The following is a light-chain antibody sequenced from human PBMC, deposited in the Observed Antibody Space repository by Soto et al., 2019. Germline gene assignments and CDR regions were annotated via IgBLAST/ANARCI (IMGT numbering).Light chain of an antibody. CDR1: QTISNY. CDR3: QQGSSTPVT. CDR2: AAS. Sequence: IQMTQSPSSLSASVGDRVTITCRASQTISNYLNWYQQKPGKAPKLLIYAASSLQSGVPSRLRGSGAGTDFTLTISGLQREDCATYFCQQGSSTPVTFGAGTKVDFK. J-gene: IGKJ3*01. V-gene: IGKV1-39*01.